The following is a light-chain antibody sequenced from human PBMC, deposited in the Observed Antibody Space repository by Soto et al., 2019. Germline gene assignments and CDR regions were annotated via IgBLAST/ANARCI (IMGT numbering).Light chain of an antibody. Sequence: SVLTQPPSASGSPGQSVTISCTGTSGDIGGYDYVSWYQQHPGKAPKLMIYEVTKRPLGVPDRFSGSKSGNTASLAVSGLQAEDEADYYCSSYAGSNNPSVFGTGTKVTVL. V-gene: IGLV2-8*01. CDR1: SGDIGGYDY. CDR2: EVT. CDR3: SSYAGSNNPSV. J-gene: IGLJ1*01.